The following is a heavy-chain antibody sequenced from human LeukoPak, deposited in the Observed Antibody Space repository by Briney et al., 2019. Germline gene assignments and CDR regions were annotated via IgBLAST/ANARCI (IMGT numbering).Heavy chain of an antibody. CDR3: AREKGPWIQLWSNPFDY. CDR1: GYTFTSYY. J-gene: IGHJ4*02. D-gene: IGHD5-18*01. Sequence: ASVKVSCKASGYTFTSYYMHWVRQAPGQGLEWMGIISPSGGSTSYAQKFQGRVTMTRDTSTSTVYMELRSLRSEDTAVYYCAREKGPWIQLWSNPFDYWGQGTLVTVSS. V-gene: IGHV1-46*03. CDR2: ISPSGGST.